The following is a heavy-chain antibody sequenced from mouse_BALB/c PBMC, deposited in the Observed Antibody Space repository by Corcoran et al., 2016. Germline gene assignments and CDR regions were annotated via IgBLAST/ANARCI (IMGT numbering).Heavy chain of an antibody. Sequence: QIQLVQSGPALKKPGETVKISCKASGSTFTNYGMNWVKQAPGKGLKWMGWINTYTGEPTYADDFKGRFAFSLETSASTAYLQINNLKNEDTATYFCARDSSGLGGFAYWGQGTLVTVSA. CDR1: GSTFTNYG. D-gene: IGHD3-2*01. CDR3: ARDSSGLGGFAY. CDR2: INTYTGEP. V-gene: IGHV9-3-1*01. J-gene: IGHJ3*01.